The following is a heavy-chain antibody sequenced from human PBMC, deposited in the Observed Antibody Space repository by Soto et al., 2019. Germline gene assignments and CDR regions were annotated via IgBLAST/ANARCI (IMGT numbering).Heavy chain of an antibody. CDR1: GFTFSGYA. CDR2: VSFSGGYT. V-gene: IGHV3-23*01. Sequence: EVQLLESGGGSVQPGGSLRLSCVASGFTFSGYAMSWVRQAPGKGLEWVSTVSFSGGYTYYADSVKGRFTISRDSSQNTLFLQIISLRVEATALYYCVREGLRATTKGPYFDYWGQGTLVTVSS. CDR3: VREGLRATTKGPYFDY. J-gene: IGHJ4*02. D-gene: IGHD1-26*01.